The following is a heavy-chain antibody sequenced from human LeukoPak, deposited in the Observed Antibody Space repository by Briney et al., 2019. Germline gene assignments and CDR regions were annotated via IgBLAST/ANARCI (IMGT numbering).Heavy chain of an antibody. V-gene: IGHV3-74*01. CDR2: INSDGSIT. CDR1: GFTFSSYW. Sequence: GGSLRLSCAASGFTFSSYWMHWVRHVPGKGLVWVSLINSDGSITNYADSVKGRFTISRDNAKDTLYLQMSSLRSDDTAVYYCAREFLTWFDPWGQGTLVTVSS. CDR3: AREFLTWFDP. J-gene: IGHJ5*02.